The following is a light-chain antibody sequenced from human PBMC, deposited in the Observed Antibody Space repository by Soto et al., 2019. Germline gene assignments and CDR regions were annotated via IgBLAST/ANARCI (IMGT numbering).Light chain of an antibody. CDR3: QQYDSIPPWT. CDR1: QTVGRSY. V-gene: IGKV3-20*01. J-gene: IGKJ1*01. Sequence: EIVLTQSPGIMYLSPGERATLSCRASQTVGRSYLAWYQQKPGQAPRLLIFGTSTRATGIPDRFSGGGSGTDFTLTISRLDPEDYAVYCCQQYDSIPPWTFGQGTRVEV. CDR2: GTS.